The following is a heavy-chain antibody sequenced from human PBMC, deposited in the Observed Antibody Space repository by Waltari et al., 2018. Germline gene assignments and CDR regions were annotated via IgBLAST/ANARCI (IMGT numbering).Heavy chain of an antibody. Sequence: QVQLQQWGAGLLKPSETLSLTCAVYGGSFSVYYWLRLRQPPGKGLEWIGEINHSGSTNYNPSLKSRVTISVDTSKNQFSLKLSSVTAADTAVYYCARGKDWNYRNRDFDYWGQGTLVTVSS. CDR2: INHSGST. D-gene: IGHD1-7*01. CDR3: ARGKDWNYRNRDFDY. CDR1: GGSFSVYY. V-gene: IGHV4-34*01. J-gene: IGHJ4*02.